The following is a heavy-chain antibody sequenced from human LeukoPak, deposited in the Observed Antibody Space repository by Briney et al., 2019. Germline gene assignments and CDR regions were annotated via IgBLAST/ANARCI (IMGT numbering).Heavy chain of an antibody. V-gene: IGHV5-51*01. D-gene: IGHD4-17*01. CDR3: VIPLAHYGDYVGQYFHQ. CDR2: SHPGESDT. CDR1: GYSFTSYW. J-gene: IGHJ1*01. Sequence: GESLKISCKGSGYSFTSYWIAWVRQMPEKGLEWLGISHPGESDTRYSPSFQGQVTISADKSLSTAYLQWRSLKASDTAMYYCVIPLAHYGDYVGQYFHQWGQGTLVTVSS.